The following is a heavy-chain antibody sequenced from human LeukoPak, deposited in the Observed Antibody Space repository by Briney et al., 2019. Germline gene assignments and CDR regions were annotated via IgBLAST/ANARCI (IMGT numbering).Heavy chain of an antibody. V-gene: IGHV3-48*03. CDR2: ISNRGSYT. Sequence: PGRSLRLSCAVSGFTFSSYEMNWVSQAPGKGLEWGSYISNRGSYTDYADSVKGRFTISRDNAKNSLFLQMNSLRAEDTAVYYCAREVILTGGGYFDHWGQGAQVTVSS. J-gene: IGHJ4*02. CDR1: GFTFSSYE. CDR3: AREVILTGGGYFDH. D-gene: IGHD3-9*01.